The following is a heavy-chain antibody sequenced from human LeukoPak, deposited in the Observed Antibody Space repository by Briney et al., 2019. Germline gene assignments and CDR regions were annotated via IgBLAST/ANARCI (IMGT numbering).Heavy chain of an antibody. Sequence: SVKVSCKASGGTFSSYAISWVRQAPGQGLEWMGGIIPIFGTANYAQKFQGRVTMTRDTSTGTVYMELSSLRSEDTAVYYCARGGSLAAAPHLYYFDYWGQGSLVTVSS. V-gene: IGHV1-69*05. CDR2: IIPIFGTA. CDR3: ARGGSLAAAPHLYYFDY. CDR1: GGTFSSYA. J-gene: IGHJ4*02. D-gene: IGHD6-19*01.